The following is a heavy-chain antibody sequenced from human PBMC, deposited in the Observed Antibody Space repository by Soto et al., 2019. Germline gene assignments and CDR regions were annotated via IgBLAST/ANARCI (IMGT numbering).Heavy chain of an antibody. CDR1: GGSISSYY. CDR3: ARHTRSIVVVPAAKSGWFDP. CDR2: IYYSGST. V-gene: IGHV4-59*08. J-gene: IGHJ5*02. Sequence: ASETLSLTCTVSGGSISSYYWSWIRQPPGKGLEWIGYIYYSGSTNYNPSLKSRVTISVDTSKNQFSLKLSSVTAADTAVYYCARHTRSIVVVPAAKSGWFDPWGQGTLVTVSS. D-gene: IGHD2-2*01.